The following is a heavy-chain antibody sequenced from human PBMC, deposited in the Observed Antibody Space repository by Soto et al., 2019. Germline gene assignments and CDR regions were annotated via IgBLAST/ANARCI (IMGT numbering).Heavy chain of an antibody. Sequence: GGSLRLSCAASGFTFSSYSMNWVRQAPGKGLEWVSSISSSSSYIYYADSVKGRFTISRDNAKNSLYLQMNSLRAEDTAVYYCARDPQDDYGYYYGMDVWGQGTTVTVSS. CDR3: ARDPQDDYGYYYGMDV. CDR2: ISSSSSYI. V-gene: IGHV3-21*01. CDR1: GFTFSSYS. J-gene: IGHJ6*02. D-gene: IGHD4-17*01.